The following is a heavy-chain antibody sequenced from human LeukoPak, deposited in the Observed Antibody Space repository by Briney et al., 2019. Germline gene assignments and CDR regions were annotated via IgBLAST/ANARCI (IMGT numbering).Heavy chain of an antibody. CDR1: GFTFSSYE. J-gene: IGHJ5*02. CDR3: ARSEMATINWFDP. V-gene: IGHV3-48*03. CDR2: ISSSGSTI. D-gene: IGHD5-24*01. Sequence: GGSLRLSCAASGFTFSSYEMNWVRQAPGKGLEWVSYISSSGSTIYYADSVKGRFTISRDNAKNSLYLQMNSLRAEDTAVYYCARSEMATINWFDPWGQGTLVTVSS.